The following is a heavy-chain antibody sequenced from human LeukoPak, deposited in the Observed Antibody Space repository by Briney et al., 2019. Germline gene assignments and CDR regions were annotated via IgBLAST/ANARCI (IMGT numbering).Heavy chain of an antibody. Sequence: GGSLRLSCAVSGFIFDDYAMHWVRQAPGKGLERVSGISWNSGSIGYADSVKGRFTISRGNAKNSLYLQMNSLRAEDTALYYCVKDIGSSGHYNGMDVWGQGTTVTVSS. V-gene: IGHV3-9*01. D-gene: IGHD6-13*01. J-gene: IGHJ6*02. CDR3: VKDIGSSGHYNGMDV. CDR2: ISWNSGSI. CDR1: GFIFDDYA.